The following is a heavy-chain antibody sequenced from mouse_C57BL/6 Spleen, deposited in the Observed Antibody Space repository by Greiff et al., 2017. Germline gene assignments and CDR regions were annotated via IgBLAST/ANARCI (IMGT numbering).Heavy chain of an antibody. J-gene: IGHJ2*01. V-gene: IGHV1-53*01. CDR1: GYTFTSYW. Sequence: QVQLQQPGTELVKPGASVKLSCKASGYTFTSYWMHWVKQRPGQGLEWIGNINPSNGGTNYNEKFKSKATLTVDKSSRTAYMQLSSLTSEDSAVYYGARKGLYSSGYVEDYWGQGTTLTVAS. CDR2: INPSNGGT. CDR3: ARKGLYSSGYVEDY. D-gene: IGHD3-2*02.